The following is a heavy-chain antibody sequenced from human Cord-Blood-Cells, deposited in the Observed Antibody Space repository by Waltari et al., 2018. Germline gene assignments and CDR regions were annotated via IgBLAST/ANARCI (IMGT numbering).Heavy chain of an antibody. V-gene: IGHV3-30-3*01. J-gene: IGHJ4*02. CDR3: ARDFSFGELNY. D-gene: IGHD3-10*01. CDR1: GFTFSSYA. Sequence: QLQLVESGGGVVQPGRSLRLSCAASGFTFSSYAMHWVRQAPGKGLEGVAVISYDGSNKYYADSVKGRFTISRDNSKNTLYLQMNSLRAEDTAVYYCARDFSFGELNYWGQGTLVTVSS. CDR2: ISYDGSNK.